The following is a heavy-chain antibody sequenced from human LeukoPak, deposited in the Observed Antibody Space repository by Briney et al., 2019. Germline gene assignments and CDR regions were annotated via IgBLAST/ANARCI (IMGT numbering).Heavy chain of an antibody. CDR3: ARAGDARPIAAIWVGY. D-gene: IGHD6-25*01. CDR2: IKQDGSEK. Sequence: GGSLRLSCAASGFTFSSYWMSWVRQAPGKGLEWVANIKQDGSEKYYVDSVKGRFTISRDNAKNSLYLQMNSLRAEDTAVYYCARAGDARPIAAIWVGYWGQGALVTVSS. V-gene: IGHV3-7*01. J-gene: IGHJ4*02. CDR1: GFTFSSYW.